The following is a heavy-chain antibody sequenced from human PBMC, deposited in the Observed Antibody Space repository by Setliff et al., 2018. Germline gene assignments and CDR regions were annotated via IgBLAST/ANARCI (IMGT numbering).Heavy chain of an antibody. CDR1: GGSFSTYY. V-gene: IGHV4-34*01. J-gene: IGHJ4*02. Sequence: SETLSLTCAVYGGSFSTYYWIWIRQPPGKGLEWIGEINHSGSTSHNPSLKSRVTISVDTSKNQFSLKLSSVTAADTAVYYCARGGPGRPLGDWGQGTLVTVSS. CDR2: INHSGST. CDR3: ARGGPGRPLGD.